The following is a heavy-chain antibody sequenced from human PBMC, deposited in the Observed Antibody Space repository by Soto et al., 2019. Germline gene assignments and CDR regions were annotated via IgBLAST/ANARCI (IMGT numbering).Heavy chain of an antibody. CDR3: ARGRGSSLIPVVDDAVDV. CDR1: GYTFTSYG. J-gene: IGHJ3*01. D-gene: IGHD3-16*01. CDR2: ISAYNGNT. Sequence: GASVKVSCKASGYTFTSYGISWVRQAPGQGLEWMGWISAYNGNTNYAQKLQGRVTMTTDTSTSTAYMELRSLRSDDTAVYYCARGRGSSLIPVVDDAVDVWGQGTVVTVSS. V-gene: IGHV1-18*01.